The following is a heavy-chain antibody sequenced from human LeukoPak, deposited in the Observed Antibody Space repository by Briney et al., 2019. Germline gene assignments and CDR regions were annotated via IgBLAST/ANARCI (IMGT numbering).Heavy chain of an antibody. V-gene: IGHV3-21*01. J-gene: IGHJ4*02. D-gene: IGHD3-22*01. Sequence: GGSLRLSCAASGFTFSRYWMNWVRQAPGKGLEWVSSISSSTSYIYYADSVKGRFTISRDNAKNSLYLQMNSLRAEDTAVYYCASGGYYYDSSGYKGYDYWGQGTLVTVSS. CDR3: ASGGYYYDSSGYKGYDY. CDR2: ISSSTSYI. CDR1: GFTFSRYW.